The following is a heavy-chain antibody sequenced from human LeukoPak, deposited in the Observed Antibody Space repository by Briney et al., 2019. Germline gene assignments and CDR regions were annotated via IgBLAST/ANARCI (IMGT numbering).Heavy chain of an antibody. J-gene: IGHJ5*02. Sequence: SETLSLTCAVYGGSFSGYYWSWIRQPPGKGLEWIGEINHSGSTNYNPSLKSRVTISVDTSKNQFSLKLSSVTAADTAVYYCARSGLAEPAGYGITIFGVVTSRYNWFDPWGQGTLVTVSS. CDR1: GGSFSGYY. D-gene: IGHD3-3*01. CDR2: INHSGST. CDR3: ARSGLAEPAGYGITIFGVVTSRYNWFDP. V-gene: IGHV4-34*01.